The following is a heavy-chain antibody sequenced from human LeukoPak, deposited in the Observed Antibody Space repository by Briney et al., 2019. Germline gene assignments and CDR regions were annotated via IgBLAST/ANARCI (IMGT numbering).Heavy chain of an antibody. Sequence: GRSLRLSCAASGFTFSSYAMHWVRQAPGKGLEWVAVISYDGSNKYYADSVKGRFTISRDNSKNTLYLQMNSLRAEDTAVYYCARDLAELKRIKSYFDYWGQGTLVTVSS. CDR3: ARDLAELKRIKSYFDY. CDR2: ISYDGSNK. V-gene: IGHV3-30-3*01. D-gene: IGHD3-10*01. CDR1: GFTFSSYA. J-gene: IGHJ4*02.